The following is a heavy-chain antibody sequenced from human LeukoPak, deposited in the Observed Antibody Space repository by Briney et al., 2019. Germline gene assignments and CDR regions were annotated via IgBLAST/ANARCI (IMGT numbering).Heavy chain of an antibody. CDR1: GFTFSSYW. Sequence: GGSLRLSCAASGFTFSSYWMHWVRQAPGKGLVWVSRINSDGSDTTYADSVKGRFTISRDNAKNTLYLQMNSLRAEDTSVYYCARVGCSSTSCTIPDYWGQGTLVTVSS. J-gene: IGHJ4*02. CDR3: ARVGCSSTSCTIPDY. D-gene: IGHD2-2*01. CDR2: INSDGSDT. V-gene: IGHV3-74*01.